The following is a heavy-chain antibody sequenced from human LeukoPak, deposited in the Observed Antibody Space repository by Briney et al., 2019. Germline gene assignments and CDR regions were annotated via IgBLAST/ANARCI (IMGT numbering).Heavy chain of an antibody. D-gene: IGHD5-24*01. CDR3: VTQAEGYNSYFDY. J-gene: IGHJ4*02. Sequence: GGSLRLSCAASGFTYRTFAMHWVRQAPGKGLEWVASISFDGSNQYAADSVKGRFTISRDNSKNTLYLQMNNLRTEDTAVYYCVTQAEGYNSYFDYWGQGTLVTVSS. CDR2: ISFDGSNQ. V-gene: IGHV3-30*04. CDR1: GFTYRTFA.